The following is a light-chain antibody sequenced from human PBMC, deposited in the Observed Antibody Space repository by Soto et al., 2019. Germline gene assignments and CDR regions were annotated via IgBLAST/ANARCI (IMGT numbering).Light chain of an antibody. CDR1: ESISST. CDR3: QQLGNWPPMYT. J-gene: IGKJ2*01. CDR2: DIS. Sequence: EVVLTQSPATLSLSPGERATLSCRASESISSTLAWYQQKPGQAPRLLIYDISKSASGVQDRFSGSGSGTDFALTISSLEAEDFAVYYCQQLGNWPPMYTFGQGTKL. V-gene: IGKV3-11*01.